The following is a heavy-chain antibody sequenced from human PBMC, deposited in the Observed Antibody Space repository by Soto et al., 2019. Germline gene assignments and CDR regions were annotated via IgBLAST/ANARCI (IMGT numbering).Heavy chain of an antibody. V-gene: IGHV1-58*01. CDR1: GFTFTSSA. CDR2: IVVGSGNT. CDR3: AAESREVNYGMDV. J-gene: IGHJ6*02. Sequence: GASVKVSCKASGFTFTSSAVQWVLQARGQRLEWIGWIVVGSGNTNYAQKFQERVTITRDMSTSTAYMELSSLRSEDTAVYYCAAESREVNYGMDVWGQGTTVTVSS. D-gene: IGHD1-26*01.